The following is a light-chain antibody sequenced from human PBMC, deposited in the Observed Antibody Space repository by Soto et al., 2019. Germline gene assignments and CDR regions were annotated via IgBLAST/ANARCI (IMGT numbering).Light chain of an antibody. CDR2: DDR. CDR1: NIGSRS. Sequence: SYELTQPPSVSVAPGQTASISCVGNNIGSRSVHWYQQKPGQAPVLVVYDDRDRPSGSPERIAGSNSGNTATLNISRVETGDEADYYCQVLDSTSDHYVFGTGTKVTV. J-gene: IGLJ1*01. V-gene: IGLV3-21*02. CDR3: QVLDSTSDHYV.